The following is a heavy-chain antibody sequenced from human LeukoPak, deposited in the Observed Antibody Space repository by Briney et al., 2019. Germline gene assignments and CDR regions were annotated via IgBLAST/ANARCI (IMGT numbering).Heavy chain of an antibody. V-gene: IGHV3-74*01. CDR2: LKGDGSEA. D-gene: IGHD6-19*01. CDR1: GFTFRSHA. Sequence: GGSLRLSCSASGFTFRSHAMHWVRQAPGEGLVWVSRLKGDGSEASYADSVKGRFTISRDNAKNTLYLQMSSLRAEDTAVYYCARAGFTGPVTAYLDYWGQGAPVTVSS. CDR3: ARAGFTGPVTAYLDY. J-gene: IGHJ4*02.